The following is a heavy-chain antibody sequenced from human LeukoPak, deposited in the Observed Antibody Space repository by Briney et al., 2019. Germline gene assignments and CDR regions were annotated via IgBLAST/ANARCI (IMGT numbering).Heavy chain of an antibody. V-gene: IGHV3-7*03. CDR1: GFTFSSYW. D-gene: IGHD3-10*01. Sequence: PGGSLRLSCAASGFTFSSYWMSWVRQAPGKGLEWVANIKQDGSEKYYVDSVKGRFTISRDNAKNSLYLQMNSLRAEDTAVYYCARDLWSGELSNAFDIWGQGTMVTVSS. J-gene: IGHJ3*02. CDR3: ARDLWSGELSNAFDI. CDR2: IKQDGSEK.